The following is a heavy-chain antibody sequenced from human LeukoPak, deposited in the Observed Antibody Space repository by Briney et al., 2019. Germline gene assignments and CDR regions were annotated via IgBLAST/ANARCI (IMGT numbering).Heavy chain of an antibody. D-gene: IGHD1-26*01. CDR3: ASHSGNYPRGYFDY. Sequence: GGSLRLSCAASGLTFSSHGMHWVRQAPGKGLEWVAFIWYDGSNKYYADSVKGRFTISKDNSKNTLYLQMNSLRAEDTAVYYCASHSGNYPRGYFDYWGQGTLVTVSS. J-gene: IGHJ4*02. V-gene: IGHV3-30*02. CDR2: IWYDGSNK. CDR1: GLTFSSHG.